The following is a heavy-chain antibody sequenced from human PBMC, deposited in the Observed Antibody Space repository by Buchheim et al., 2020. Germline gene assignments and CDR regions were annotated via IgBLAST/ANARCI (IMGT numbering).Heavy chain of an antibody. CDR2: TRNKANSYTT. Sequence: VQLVESGGGVVQPGRSLRLSCAASGFTFSSYGMHWVRQAPGKGLEWVGRTRNKANSYTTEYAASVEGRFTISRDDSKNSLFLQMNSLKTEDTAVYYCAKSGSYRPLDYWGQGTL. J-gene: IGHJ4*02. CDR3: AKSGSYRPLDY. V-gene: IGHV3-72*01. CDR1: GFTFSSYG. D-gene: IGHD1-26*01.